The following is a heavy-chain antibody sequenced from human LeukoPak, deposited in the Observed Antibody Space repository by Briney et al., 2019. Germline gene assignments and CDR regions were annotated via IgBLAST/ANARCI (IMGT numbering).Heavy chain of an antibody. Sequence: TLSLTCTVSGGSVSSGSYYWSWLRQPPGTGLEWIGYIYYSGSTNYNPSLKSRVTISVDTSKNQFSLKLSSVTAADTAVYYCARFISTTVTTGYYYGMDVWGQGTTVTVSS. D-gene: IGHD4-17*01. CDR1: GGSVSSGSYY. CDR2: IYYSGST. CDR3: ARFISTTVTTGYYYGMDV. J-gene: IGHJ6*02. V-gene: IGHV4-61*01.